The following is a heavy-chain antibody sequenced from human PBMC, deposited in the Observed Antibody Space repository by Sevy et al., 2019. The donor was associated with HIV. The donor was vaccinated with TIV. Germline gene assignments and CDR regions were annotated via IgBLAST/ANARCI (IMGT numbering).Heavy chain of an antibody. CDR2: IYTTGST. J-gene: IGHJ5*02. CDR1: GGSISSGSYY. CDR3: AREGSTWAGWFDP. D-gene: IGHD6-13*01. Sequence: SETLSLTCTVAGGSISSGSYYWSWIRQPAGKGLEWIGRIYTTGSTNYNPSLKSRVTISVDTSKNQFALKLSSLTAADAAVCYCAREGSTWAGWFDPWGQGTLVTVSS. V-gene: IGHV4-61*02.